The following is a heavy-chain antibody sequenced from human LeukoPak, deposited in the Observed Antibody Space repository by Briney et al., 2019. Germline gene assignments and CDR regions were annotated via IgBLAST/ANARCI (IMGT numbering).Heavy chain of an antibody. CDR2: ISSNGGST. CDR3: AREPWWLRYLDY. CDR1: GFTFSSYA. J-gene: IGHJ4*02. V-gene: IGHV3-64*01. Sequence: EGSLRLSCAASGFTFSSYAMHWVRQAPGKGLEYVSAISSNGGSTYYANSVKGRFTISRDNSKNTLYLQMGSLRAEDMAVYYCAREPWWLRYLDYWGQGTLVTVSS. D-gene: IGHD5-12*01.